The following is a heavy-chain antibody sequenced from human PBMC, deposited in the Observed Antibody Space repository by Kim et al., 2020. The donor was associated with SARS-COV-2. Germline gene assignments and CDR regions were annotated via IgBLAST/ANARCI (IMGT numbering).Heavy chain of an antibody. V-gene: IGHV1-69*04. J-gene: IGHJ6*01. CDR1: GGTFSSYA. Sequence: SVKVSCKASGGTFSSYAISWVRQAPGQGLEWMGRIIPILGIANYAQKFQGRVTITADKSMSTAFMELSSLRSEDTAVVYCARSGVGRYFDWLDGYYYYG. CDR3: ARSGVGRYFDWLDGYYYYG. D-gene: IGHD3-9*01. CDR2: IIPILGIA.